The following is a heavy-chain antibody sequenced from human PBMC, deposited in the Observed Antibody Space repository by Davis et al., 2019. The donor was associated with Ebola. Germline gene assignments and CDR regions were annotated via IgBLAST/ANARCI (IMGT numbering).Heavy chain of an antibody. D-gene: IGHD3-3*01. J-gene: IGHJ6*04. CDR2: ISAYNGNT. Sequence: AASVKVSCKASGYTFTSYGISWVRQAPGQGLEWMGWISAYNGNTNYAQKLQGRVTMTTDTSTSTAYMELRSLRSDDTAVYYCAKDIRARAFGVVLDVWGKGTTVTVSS. CDR3: AKDIRARAFGVVLDV. V-gene: IGHV1-18*01. CDR1: GYTFTSYG.